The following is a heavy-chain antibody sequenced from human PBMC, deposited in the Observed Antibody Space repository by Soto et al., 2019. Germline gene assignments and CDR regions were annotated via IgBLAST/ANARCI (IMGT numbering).Heavy chain of an antibody. CDR1: GFTFDDYA. CDR3: AKGNGGTTYYFDY. V-gene: IGHV3-9*01. CDR2: ISWNSGSI. Sequence: EVQLVESGGGLVQPGRSLRLSCAASGFTFDDYAMQWVRQAPGKGLEWVSGISWNSGSIGYADSVKGRFTISRDNAKNSLYLQMNSLRAEDTALYYCAKGNGGTTYYFDYWGQGTLVTVSS. D-gene: IGHD4-17*01. J-gene: IGHJ4*02.